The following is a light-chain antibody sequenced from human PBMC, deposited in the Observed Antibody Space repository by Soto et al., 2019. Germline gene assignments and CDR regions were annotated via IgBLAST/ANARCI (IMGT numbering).Light chain of an antibody. V-gene: IGKV3-20*01. CDR3: QQYGSSRWT. CDR2: GAS. Sequence: EIALTQSPGTLSLSPGEGATLSCRASQSVTSSYLGWYQQKPGQAPRLLIYGASSRAAGIPDRFSGSGSGADFTLTISRLEPEDFAVYYCQQYGSSRWTFGQGTKVEI. J-gene: IGKJ1*01. CDR1: QSVTSSY.